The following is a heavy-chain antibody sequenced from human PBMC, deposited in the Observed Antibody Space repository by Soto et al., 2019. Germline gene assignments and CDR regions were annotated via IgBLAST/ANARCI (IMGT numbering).Heavy chain of an antibody. V-gene: IGHV4-30-4*01. CDR3: ARSMVRGVIGFDY. CDR2: IYYSGSP. CDR1: GGSDSSGDYY. Sequence: PLSLSGAVSGGSDSSGDYYLSWIRQPPGKGLEWIGYIYYSGSPYYNPSLKSRVTISVDTSKNQSSLKLSSVTAADTAVYYCARSMVRGVIGFDYWGQGTLGSV. D-gene: IGHD3-10*01. J-gene: IGHJ4*02.